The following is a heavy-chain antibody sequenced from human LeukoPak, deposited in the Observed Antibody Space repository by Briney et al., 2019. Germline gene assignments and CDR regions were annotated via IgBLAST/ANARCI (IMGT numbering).Heavy chain of an antibody. CDR3: ASERIAVAGRPFDY. CDR2: IYYSGST. V-gene: IGHV4-59*02. J-gene: IGHJ4*02. Sequence: SEPLSLTCSVSGDSVTSTYWSWIRQPPGKGLEYIGYIYYSGSTNSNPSLKSRVTMSVDTSKNQFSLKLNSVTAADTAMYYCASERIAVAGRPFDYWGQGTLVTVSS. D-gene: IGHD6-19*01. CDR1: GDSVTSTY.